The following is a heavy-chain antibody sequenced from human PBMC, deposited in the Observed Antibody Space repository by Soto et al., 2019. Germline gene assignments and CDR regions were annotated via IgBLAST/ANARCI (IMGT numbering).Heavy chain of an antibody. CDR2: INGGDDDT. J-gene: IGHJ3*02. CDR1: GYNFTSYA. CDR3: GRSSGWYALNM. V-gene: IGHV1-3*01. D-gene: IGHD6-19*01. Sequence: QVQLVQSGAEVKKPGASVRISCKASGYNFTSYAVHWVRQAPGHSLEWMGCINGGDDDTRYSQKFQDRVTFTRDTSATTAYMELSSLRSEDTGVYYCGRSSGWYALNMWGQG.